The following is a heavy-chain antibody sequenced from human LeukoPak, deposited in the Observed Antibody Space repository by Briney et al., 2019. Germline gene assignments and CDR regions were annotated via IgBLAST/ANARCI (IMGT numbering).Heavy chain of an antibody. CDR1: GGTISSYG. J-gene: IGHJ5*02. Sequence: SETLSLTCAASGGTISSYGRSWIRQPPGKGLEWIGNIYYSGSTNYNPSLKSRVTISVDTSKKQCSLKLTSVTAADTAVYYCATGHQINHHWGQGTLVTVSS. CDR3: ATGHQINHH. CDR2: IYYSGST. D-gene: IGHD3-10*01. V-gene: IGHV4-59*03.